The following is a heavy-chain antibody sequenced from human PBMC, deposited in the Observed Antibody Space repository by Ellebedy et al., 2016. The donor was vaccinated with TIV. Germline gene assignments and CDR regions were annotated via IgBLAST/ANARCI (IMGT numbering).Heavy chain of an antibody. V-gene: IGHV3-30-3*01. CDR3: ARDSTDFDWFLDY. D-gene: IGHD3-9*01. Sequence: GESLKISCAASGFTFSSYAMHWVRQAPGKGLEWVAVISYDGSNKYYADSVKGRFTISRDNSKNTLYLQMNSLRAEDTAVYYCARDSTDFDWFLDYWGQGTLVTVSS. CDR2: ISYDGSNK. J-gene: IGHJ4*02. CDR1: GFTFSSYA.